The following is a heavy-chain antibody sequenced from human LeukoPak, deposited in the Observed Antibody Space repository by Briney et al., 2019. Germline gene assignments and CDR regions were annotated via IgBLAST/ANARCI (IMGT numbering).Heavy chain of an antibody. Sequence: GGSLRLSCAASGFTFSSYEMNWVRQAPGKGLEWVSYISSSGSTIYYADSVKGRFTISRDNAKNSLYLQMNSLRAEDTAVYYCARERAETVTFGGVIAWFDPWGQGTLVTVSS. CDR1: GFTFSSYE. V-gene: IGHV3-48*03. D-gene: IGHD3-16*02. J-gene: IGHJ5*02. CDR3: ARERAETVTFGGVIAWFDP. CDR2: ISSSGSTI.